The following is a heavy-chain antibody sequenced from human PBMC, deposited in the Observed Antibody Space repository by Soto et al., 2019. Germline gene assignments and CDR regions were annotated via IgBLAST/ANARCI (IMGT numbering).Heavy chain of an antibody. V-gene: IGHV3-74*01. CDR3: TTFFEY. J-gene: IGHJ4*02. CDR1: GFTFTNYW. CDR2: IDGVGTGT. D-gene: IGHD3-3*02. Sequence: EVQLVQSGGGSVQPGGSLRLSCAASGFTFTNYWMHWVRQVPGKGLVWVSRIDGVGTGTSYSDSVRGRFTISRDNAENTLYLQMNRLRAEDTAVYYCTTFFEYWGQGTPVTVSS.